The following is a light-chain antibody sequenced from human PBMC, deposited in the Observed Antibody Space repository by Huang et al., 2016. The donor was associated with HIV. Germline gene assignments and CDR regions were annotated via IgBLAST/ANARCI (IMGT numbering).Light chain of an antibody. CDR1: QSISTY. J-gene: IGKJ5*01. Sequence: EIVLTQSPATLSLSPGERATLSCRASQSISTYLAGYQQKRGQAPSLLIYDAANRATGIPARFSGSGSGTDFTLTISSLEPEDFAVYYCQQRSNWPITFGQGTRLEIK. CDR2: DAA. CDR3: QQRSNWPIT. V-gene: IGKV3-11*01.